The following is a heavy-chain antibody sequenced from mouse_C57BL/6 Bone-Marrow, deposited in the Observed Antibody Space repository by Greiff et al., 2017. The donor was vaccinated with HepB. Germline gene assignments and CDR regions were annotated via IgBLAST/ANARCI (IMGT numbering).Heavy chain of an antibody. V-gene: IGHV5-6*01. Sequence: EVQRVESGGDLVKPGGSLKLSCAASGFTFSSYGMSWVRQTPDKRLEWVATISSGGSYTYYPDSVKGRFTISRDNAKNTLYLQMSSLKSEDTAMYYCARPSRQLRLLYFDYWGQGTTLTVSS. CDR2: ISSGGSYT. D-gene: IGHD3-2*02. J-gene: IGHJ2*01. CDR1: GFTFSSYG. CDR3: ARPSRQLRLLYFDY.